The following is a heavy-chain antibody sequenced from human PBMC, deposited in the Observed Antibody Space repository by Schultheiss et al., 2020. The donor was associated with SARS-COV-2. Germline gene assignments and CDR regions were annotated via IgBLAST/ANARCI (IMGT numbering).Heavy chain of an antibody. CDR2: ISYDGSNK. Sequence: GGSLRLSCAASGFTFSSYAMHWVRQAPGKGLEWVAVISYDGSNKYYADSVKGRFTISRDNSKNTLYLQMNSLRAEDTAVYYCARADYYDSSGYYQLPYYYGMDVWGQATTGTGSS. CDR3: ARADYYDSSGYYQLPYYYGMDV. D-gene: IGHD3-22*01. V-gene: IGHV3-30-3*01. CDR1: GFTFSSYA. J-gene: IGHJ6*02.